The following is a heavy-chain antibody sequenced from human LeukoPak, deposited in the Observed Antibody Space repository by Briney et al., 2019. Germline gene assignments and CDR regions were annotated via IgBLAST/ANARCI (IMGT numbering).Heavy chain of an antibody. CDR2: ISSSSSYI. J-gene: IGHJ6*03. V-gene: IGHV3-21*05. D-gene: IGHD2-8*01. CDR1: GFTFSSYE. CDR3: ANGNRCTSPNCLGYYYFYMDV. Sequence: GGSLRLSCAASGFTFSSYEMNWVRQAPGKGLEWVSYISSSSSYIYYADSAKGRFTISRDNAKNSLYLQMNSLRAEDTAVYYCANGNRCTSPNCLGYYYFYMDVWGKGTTVTVSS.